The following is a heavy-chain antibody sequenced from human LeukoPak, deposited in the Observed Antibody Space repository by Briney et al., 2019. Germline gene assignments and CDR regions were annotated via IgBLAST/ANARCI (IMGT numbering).Heavy chain of an antibody. Sequence: PSETLSLTCTVSGGSISSGGYYWSWIRQHPGKGLEWIGYIYYSGSTYYNPSLKSRVTISVDTSKNQFSLKLSSVTAADTAVYYCASGCSSTSCYNYYMDVWGKGTTVTVSS. CDR1: GGSISSGGYY. V-gene: IGHV4-31*03. D-gene: IGHD2-2*02. CDR3: ASGCSSTSCYNYYMDV. J-gene: IGHJ6*03. CDR2: IYYSGST.